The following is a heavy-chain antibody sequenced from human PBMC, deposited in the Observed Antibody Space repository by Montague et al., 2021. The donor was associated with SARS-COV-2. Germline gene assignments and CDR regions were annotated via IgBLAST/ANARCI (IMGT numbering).Heavy chain of an antibody. CDR2: ISDSGST. Sequence: SETLSLTCTVSGGSFSSFYWSWFRQPPGKGLEWIGYISDSGSTNYNPSLTSRVTMSVDTSKNQFSLKVNSVTAADTAVYYCARHYCATLPLVYWGQGTLVTVSS. CDR3: ARHYCATLPLVY. CDR1: GGSFSSFY. D-gene: IGHD4/OR15-4a*01. J-gene: IGHJ4*02. V-gene: IGHV4-59*08.